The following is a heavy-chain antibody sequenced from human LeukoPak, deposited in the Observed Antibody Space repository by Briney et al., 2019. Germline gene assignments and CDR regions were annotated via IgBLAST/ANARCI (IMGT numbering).Heavy chain of an antibody. CDR2: ISYEGSNK. CDR3: ARDNYGSGDARRDYYYYMDV. V-gene: IGHV3-30*03. J-gene: IGHJ6*03. D-gene: IGHD3-10*01. Sequence: PGRSLRLSCAASGFTFSNFGMHWVRQAPGKGLEWVAVISYEGSNKYYADSVKGRFTISRDNSKNSLYLQMNSLRAEDTAVYYCARDNYGSGDARRDYYYYMDVWGKGTTVTVSS. CDR1: GFTFSNFG.